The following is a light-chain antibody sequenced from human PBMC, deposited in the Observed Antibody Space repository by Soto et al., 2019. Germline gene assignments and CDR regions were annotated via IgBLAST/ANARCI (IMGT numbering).Light chain of an antibody. CDR1: QSISDT. J-gene: IGKJ1*01. CDR3: QQYNNLPWT. V-gene: IGKV3-15*01. Sequence: IVMTQSPASLSVSPGGRASLSCRSIQSISDTLAWYQQKPGQAPRLLIYGASTRTPGFPARFSGSGSGTDFALTISSLQSEDFAVYYCQQYNNLPWTFAQGTKVDIK. CDR2: GAS.